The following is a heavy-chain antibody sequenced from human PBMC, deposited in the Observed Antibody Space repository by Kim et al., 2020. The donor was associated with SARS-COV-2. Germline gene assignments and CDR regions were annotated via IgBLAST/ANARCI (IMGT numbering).Heavy chain of an antibody. Sequence: TPPLKSRVTMSVDTSKNQFSLKLSSVTAADTAVYYCAREEAYGDYGFDYWGQGTLVTVSS. J-gene: IGHJ4*02. CDR3: AREEAYGDYGFDY. D-gene: IGHD4-17*01. V-gene: IGHV4-4*07.